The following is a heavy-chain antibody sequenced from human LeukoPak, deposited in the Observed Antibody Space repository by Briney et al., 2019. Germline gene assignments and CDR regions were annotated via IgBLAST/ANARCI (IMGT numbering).Heavy chain of an antibody. CDR2: IKEDGSEK. Sequence: GGSLRLSCAASGFMFSSYWMSWVRQAPGKGLEWVADIKEDGSEKSYVDSVKGRFTISRGNAKNTLYLQMNSLRAEDTAVYYCARDAANYDFWSGYYFGFGAFDIWGQGTMVTVSS. J-gene: IGHJ3*02. CDR1: GFMFSSYW. D-gene: IGHD3-3*01. CDR3: ARDAANYDFWSGYYFGFGAFDI. V-gene: IGHV3-7*01.